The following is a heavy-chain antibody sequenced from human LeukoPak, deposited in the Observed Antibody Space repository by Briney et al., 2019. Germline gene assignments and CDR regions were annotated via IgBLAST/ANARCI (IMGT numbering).Heavy chain of an antibody. CDR1: GFTFSAYH. CDR3: AKDYNRGLPDY. CDR2: ISDDGSKG. V-gene: IGHV3-30*18. J-gene: IGHJ4*02. D-gene: IGHD2-21*01. Sequence: GGSLRLSCASSGFTFSAYHMNWVRQAPDKGLEWVAVISDDGSKGYYADSVKGRFTISRENSKNVLYLQMSSLRAEDTAVYYCAKDYNRGLPDYWGQGTLVIVSS.